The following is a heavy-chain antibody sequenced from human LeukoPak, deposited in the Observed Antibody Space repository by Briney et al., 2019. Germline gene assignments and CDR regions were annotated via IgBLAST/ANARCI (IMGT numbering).Heavy chain of an antibody. CDR2: IYHSGST. Sequence: KPSETLSLTCTVSGGSISSGGYSWSWIRQPPGKGLEWIGYIYHSGSTYYNPSLKSRVTISVDTSKNQFSLKLSSVTAADTAVYYCARDGTGNKWGARGSYYYYMDVWGKGTTVTVSS. D-gene: IGHD1-26*01. CDR3: ARDGTGNKWGARGSYYYYMDV. CDR1: GGSISSGGYS. J-gene: IGHJ6*03. V-gene: IGHV4-30-2*01.